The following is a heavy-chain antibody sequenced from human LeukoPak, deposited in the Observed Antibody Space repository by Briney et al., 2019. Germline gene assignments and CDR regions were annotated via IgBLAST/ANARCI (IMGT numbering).Heavy chain of an antibody. CDR1: GYTFTSYD. CDR2: MNPNSGNT. D-gene: IGHD6-13*01. J-gene: IGHJ4*02. V-gene: IGHV1-8*01. CDR3: ARLYSSSWYENDY. Sequence: ASVKVSCKASGYTFTSYDINWVRQATGQGLEWMGWMNPNSGNTGYAQKFQGRVTMTRDTSTSTAYMELSRLRSDDTAVYYCARLYSSSWYENDYWGQGTLVTVSS.